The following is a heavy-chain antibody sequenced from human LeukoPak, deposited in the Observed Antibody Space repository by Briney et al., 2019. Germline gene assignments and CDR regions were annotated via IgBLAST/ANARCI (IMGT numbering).Heavy chain of an antibody. CDR1: GYTFTGYY. D-gene: IGHD5-18*01. CDR2: INPNSGGT. CDR3: AREVYSYGWNWFDP. Sequence: ASVKVSCKASGYTFTGYYMHWVRQAPGQELEWMGWINPNSGGTNYAQKFQGRVTMTRDTSISTAYMELSRLRSDDTAVYYCAREVYSYGWNWFDPWGQGTLVTVSS. J-gene: IGHJ5*02. V-gene: IGHV1-2*02.